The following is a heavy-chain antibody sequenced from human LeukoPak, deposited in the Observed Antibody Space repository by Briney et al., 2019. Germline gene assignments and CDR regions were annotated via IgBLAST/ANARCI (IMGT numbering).Heavy chain of an antibody. CDR2: INPNSGDT. V-gene: IGHV1-2*02. J-gene: IGHJ6*02. D-gene: IGHD4-11*01. Sequence: ASVKVSCKASGYTFTGYWMHWVRQAPGQGLEWMGWINPNSGDTNYGQKFQGRVTMTRDTSISTAYMELSRLRSDDTAVYYCARDNYGSNYYYYYGMDVWGQGTTVTVSS. CDR3: ARDNYGSNYYYYYGMDV. CDR1: GYTFTGYW.